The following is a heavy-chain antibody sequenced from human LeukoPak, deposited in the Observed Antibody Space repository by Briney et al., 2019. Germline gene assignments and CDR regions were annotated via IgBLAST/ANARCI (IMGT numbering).Heavy chain of an antibody. CDR3: ARDASQFYYYSGSVHDAFDI. J-gene: IGHJ3*02. V-gene: IGHV3-7*01. Sequence: PGGSLRLSCAASGFTFSSYWMSWVRQAQGKGLEWEANIKQDGSEKYYVDSVKGRFTISRDNAKNSLYLQMNSLRAEDTAVYYCARDASQFYYYSGSVHDAFDIWGQGTMVTVSS. CDR2: IKQDGSEK. CDR1: GFTFSSYW. D-gene: IGHD3-10*01.